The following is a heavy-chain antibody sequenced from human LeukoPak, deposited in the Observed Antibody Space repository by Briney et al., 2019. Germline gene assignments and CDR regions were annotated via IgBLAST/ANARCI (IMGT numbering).Heavy chain of an antibody. CDR1: GGSISSYY. D-gene: IGHD6-19*01. CDR3: ARREALLGSGWDGYWYFDL. J-gene: IGHJ2*01. V-gene: IGHV4-4*07. Sequence: PSETLSLTCTVSGGSISSYYWSWIRQPAGKGLEWIGRIYTSGSTNYNPSLKSRVTMSVDTSKNQFSLKLSSVTAADTAVYYCARREALLGSGWDGYWYFDLWGRGTLVTVSS. CDR2: IYTSGST.